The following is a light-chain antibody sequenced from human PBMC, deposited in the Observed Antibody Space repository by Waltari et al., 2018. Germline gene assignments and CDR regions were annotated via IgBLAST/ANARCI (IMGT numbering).Light chain of an antibody. CDR3: CSYAGSSTWV. J-gene: IGLJ3*02. Sequence: QSALTQPASVSGSPGHSITISCTGTSSDVGSYKLVSWYQQYPGKAPKLISHEVIKRPSGVSNRFAGSKSGNTASLTVSGLQAEDEADYYCCSYAGSSTWVFGGGTKVTVL. CDR1: SSDVGSYKL. V-gene: IGLV2-23*02. CDR2: EVI.